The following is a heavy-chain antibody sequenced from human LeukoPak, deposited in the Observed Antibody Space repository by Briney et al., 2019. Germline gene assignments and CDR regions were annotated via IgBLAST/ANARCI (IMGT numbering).Heavy chain of an antibody. J-gene: IGHJ1*01. Sequence: SETLSLTCTVSAGSISSGGSYWSWIRHHPGRGLEWIWYIYYSGSTYYNTSLKSRVTISVDTSKNQFSLKLSCVTAADTAVSYCARGRIAVAGTGAEYFKHWGQGTLVTVSS. D-gene: IGHD6-19*01. CDR1: AGSISSGGSY. V-gene: IGHV4-31*03. CDR3: ARGRIAVAGTGAEYFKH. CDR2: IYYSGST.